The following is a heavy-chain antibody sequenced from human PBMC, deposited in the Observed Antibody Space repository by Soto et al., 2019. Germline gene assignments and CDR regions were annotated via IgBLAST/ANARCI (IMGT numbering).Heavy chain of an antibody. Sequence: EVHLEESGGDLVQPGGSLRLSCAASGFTLSAYWMTWVRQAPGKGLEWVANINRDGSKKSYLDSVRGRFTISRDNVGNSLYLQRDSLRADDTARYYCARDVSPGSSSLYLDAFDIWGQGTMVTVSS. D-gene: IGHD6-13*01. CDR1: GFTLSAYW. V-gene: IGHV3-7*05. J-gene: IGHJ3*02. CDR2: INRDGSKK. CDR3: ARDVSPGSSSLYLDAFDI.